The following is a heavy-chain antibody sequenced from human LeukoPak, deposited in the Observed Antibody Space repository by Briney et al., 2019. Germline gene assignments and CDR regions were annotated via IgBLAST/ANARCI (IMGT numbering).Heavy chain of an antibody. CDR1: GDSICSSSYY. CDR3: ARQVAIVEPTDPNWFDS. Sequence: SETLSLTCNVSGDSICSSSYYWGWIRQTPEKGLEWIGSIFYSGSTYYTPSHKSRVTMSLDTSKNQFSLRLTSVTAADTAVYYCARQVAIVEPTDPNWFDSWGQGTLVTVSS. J-gene: IGHJ5*01. CDR2: IFYSGST. D-gene: IGHD1-26*01. V-gene: IGHV4-39*07.